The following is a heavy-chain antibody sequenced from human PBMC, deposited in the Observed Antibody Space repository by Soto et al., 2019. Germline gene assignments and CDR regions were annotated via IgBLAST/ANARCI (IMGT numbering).Heavy chain of an antibody. V-gene: IGHV1-69*06. CDR1: GGTFSSYA. CDR3: ARNAGPRYSSGWYYFDY. CDR2: IIPIFGTA. D-gene: IGHD6-19*01. Sequence: SMKVSCKASGGTFSSYAISWVRQAPGQGLEWMGGIIPIFGTANYAQKFQGRVTITADKSTSTAYMELSSLRSEDTAAYYCARNAGPRYSSGWYYFDYWGQGXLVTVSS. J-gene: IGHJ4*02.